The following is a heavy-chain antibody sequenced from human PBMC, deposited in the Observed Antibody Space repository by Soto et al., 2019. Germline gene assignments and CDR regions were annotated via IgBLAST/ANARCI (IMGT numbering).Heavy chain of an antibody. Sequence: PGGSLRISCVASGFTFDDYTMHWVRQPPGKGLAWVSRIGWDAGRRNKENTEKGRINNARDNSKSSVYLKMNSLSADDMAIYYFEKDITGVVYAGGPCDYWGQGTLVTVSS. CDR2: IGWDAGRR. V-gene: IGHV3-43*01. D-gene: IGHD2-15*01. CDR1: GFTFDDYT. CDR3: EKDITGVVYAGGPCDY. J-gene: IGHJ4*02.